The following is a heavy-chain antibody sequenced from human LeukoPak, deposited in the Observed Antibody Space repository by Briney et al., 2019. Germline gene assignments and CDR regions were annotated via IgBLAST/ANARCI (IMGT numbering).Heavy chain of an antibody. J-gene: IGHJ6*03. Sequence: ASVKVSCKASGYTFTGYYMHWVRQAPGQGLEWMGWINPNSGGTNYAQKFQGRVTMTRDTSISTAYMELSRLRSDDTAVYYCARDRPGWSGYYMDVWGKGTTVTVSS. D-gene: IGHD3-3*01. V-gene: IGHV1-2*02. CDR2: INPNSGGT. CDR3: ARDRPGWSGYYMDV. CDR1: GYTFTGYY.